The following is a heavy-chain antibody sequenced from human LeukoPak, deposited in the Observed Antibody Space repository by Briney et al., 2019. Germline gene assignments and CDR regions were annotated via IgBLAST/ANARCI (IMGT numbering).Heavy chain of an antibody. Sequence: GGSLRLSCAASGFTFSSYEMNWVRQAPGKGLEWVSYISSSGSTIYYADSVKGRFTISRDNAKNSLYLQINSLRAEDTAVYYCARADGDYGDYVDAFDIWGQGTMVTVSS. J-gene: IGHJ3*02. D-gene: IGHD4-17*01. CDR3: ARADGDYGDYVDAFDI. CDR1: GFTFSSYE. CDR2: ISSSGSTI. V-gene: IGHV3-48*03.